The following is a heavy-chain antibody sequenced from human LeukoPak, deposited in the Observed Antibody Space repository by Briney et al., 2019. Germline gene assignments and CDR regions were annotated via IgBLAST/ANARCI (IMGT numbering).Heavy chain of an antibody. CDR1: GFTFSSYA. Sequence: GGSLRLSCAASGFTFSSYAMHWVRQAPGKGLEWVAFISYDGSNKYYVDSVKGRFTISRDNSKNTLYLQMNSLRAEDTAVYYCARDSTYVLTGNSRVDYWGQGTLVTVSS. V-gene: IGHV3-30*04. CDR2: ISYDGSNK. J-gene: IGHJ4*02. D-gene: IGHD3-9*01. CDR3: ARDSTYVLTGNSRVDY.